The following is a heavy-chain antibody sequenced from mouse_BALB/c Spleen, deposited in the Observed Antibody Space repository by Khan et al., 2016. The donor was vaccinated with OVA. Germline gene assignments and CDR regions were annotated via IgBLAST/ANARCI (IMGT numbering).Heavy chain of an antibody. Sequence: QVQLQQSGAELVKPGASVKLSCKTSGYTFTSYWIQWVKQRPGQGLGWIGEIFPGTGTTYYNENFKGKTTLTVDTSSSKAFMQLSSLTSDDTAVYFGARAYFGNYAFAYWGQGTLVTVSA. CDR1: GYTFTSYW. CDR2: IFPGTGTT. CDR3: ARAYFGNYAFAY. D-gene: IGHD2-10*01. J-gene: IGHJ3*01. V-gene: IGHV1S132*01.